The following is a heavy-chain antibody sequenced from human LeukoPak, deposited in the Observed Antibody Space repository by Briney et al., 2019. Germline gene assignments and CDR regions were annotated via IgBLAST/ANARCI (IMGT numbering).Heavy chain of an antibody. CDR2: IKQDGSEK. V-gene: IGHV3-7*03. CDR1: GFTFSSYW. Sequence: GGSLRLSCAASGFTFSSYWMSWVRQAPGKGLEWVANIKQDGSEKYYVDSVKGRFTISRDNAKNSLYLQMNSLRAEDTALYYCAKDIHGDVLGAFHMWGQGTMVIVSS. D-gene: IGHD4-17*01. J-gene: IGHJ3*02. CDR3: AKDIHGDVLGAFHM.